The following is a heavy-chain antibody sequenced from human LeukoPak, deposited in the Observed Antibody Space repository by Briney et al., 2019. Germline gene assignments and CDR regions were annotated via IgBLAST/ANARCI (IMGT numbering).Heavy chain of an antibody. CDR3: ATGSWSAVAGCFDP. Sequence: GESLRLSCAASGFTFSSYWMSWVRQAPGKGLEWVANIKQDGSEKYYVDSVKGRFTISRDNAKNSLYLQMNSLRAEDTAVYYCATGSWSAVAGCFDPWGQGTLVTVSS. CDR1: GFTFSSYW. J-gene: IGHJ5*02. D-gene: IGHD6-19*01. V-gene: IGHV3-7*03. CDR2: IKQDGSEK.